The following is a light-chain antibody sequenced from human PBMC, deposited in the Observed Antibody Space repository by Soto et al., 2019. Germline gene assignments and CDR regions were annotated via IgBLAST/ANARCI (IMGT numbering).Light chain of an antibody. CDR3: QQADTFPIT. Sequence: DIQVTQCHTSVSASVGDRVTISCQASQGISRSLAWYQQKPGKAPKLLIYAASSLQSGVPSRFSGSGFGTDFTLTISSLQPEDSAIYYCQQADTFPITFGQGTRLEIK. CDR2: AAS. J-gene: IGKJ5*01. V-gene: IGKV1D-12*01. CDR1: QGISRS.